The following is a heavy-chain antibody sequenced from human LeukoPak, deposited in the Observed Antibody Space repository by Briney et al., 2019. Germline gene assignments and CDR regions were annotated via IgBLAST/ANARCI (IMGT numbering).Heavy chain of an antibody. Sequence: SETLSLTCTVSGGSISSYYWSWVRQPAGKGLEWIGHIYASGVTKSNPSLKSRVTMSIDTSTNQFSLKVSSVTAADSAVYYCAREDATPASYYYAMDVWGLGTTVTVSS. J-gene: IGHJ6*02. D-gene: IGHD2-15*01. CDR3: AREDATPASYYYAMDV. CDR1: GGSISSYY. CDR2: IYASGVT. V-gene: IGHV4-4*07.